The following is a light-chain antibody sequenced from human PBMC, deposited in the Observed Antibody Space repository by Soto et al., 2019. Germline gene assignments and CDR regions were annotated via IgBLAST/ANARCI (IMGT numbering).Light chain of an antibody. Sequence: EIVLTQSPATLSLSPGERATLSCRASQSVSSYLAWYQQKPGQAPRLLIYGASSRATGIPDRFSGSGSGTDFTLTISRLEPEDFAVYYCQQYGRASWTCGQGTKWIS. CDR3: QQYGRASWT. CDR2: GAS. CDR1: QSVSSY. V-gene: IGKV3-20*01. J-gene: IGKJ1*01.